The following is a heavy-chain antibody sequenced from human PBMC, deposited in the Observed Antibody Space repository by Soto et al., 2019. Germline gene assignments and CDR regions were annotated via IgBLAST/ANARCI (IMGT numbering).Heavy chain of an antibody. J-gene: IGHJ4*02. Sequence: ASVKVSCKASGYTLTELSMHWVRQAPGKGLEWMGGFDPEDGETIYAQKFQGRVTMTEDTSTDTAYMELSSLRSEDTAVYYCATVCSGGSCYSVFDYWGQGTLVTVSS. CDR2: FDPEDGET. D-gene: IGHD2-15*01. CDR3: ATVCSGGSCYSVFDY. CDR1: GYTLTELS. V-gene: IGHV1-24*01.